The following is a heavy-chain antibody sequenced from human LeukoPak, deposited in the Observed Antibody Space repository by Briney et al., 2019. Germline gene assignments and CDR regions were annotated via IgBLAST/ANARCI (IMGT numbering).Heavy chain of an antibody. CDR2: IVVGSGNT. CDR3: AADGSTGALLMDV. D-gene: IGHD2-15*01. CDR1: GFTFARSA. V-gene: IGHV1-58*01. Sequence: ASLKVSCKASGFTFARSAVQWVRQARGQRLEWIGWIVVGSGNTNYAQKFQERVTITRDMSTSTAYMELSSLRSEDTAVYYCAADGSTGALLMDVWGQGTTVTVSS. J-gene: IGHJ6*02.